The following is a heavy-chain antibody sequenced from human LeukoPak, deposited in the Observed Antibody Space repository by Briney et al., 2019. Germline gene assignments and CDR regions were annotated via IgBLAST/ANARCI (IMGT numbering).Heavy chain of an antibody. CDR3: ATYCSSTSCPRRGPVY. Sequence: WVRQAPGKGLEWIGSIYYSGSTYYNPSLKSRVTISVDTSKNQFSLKLSSVTAADTAVYYCATYCSSTSCPRRGPVYWGQGTLVTVSS. D-gene: IGHD2-2*01. V-gene: IGHV4-39*01. CDR2: IYYSGST. J-gene: IGHJ4*02.